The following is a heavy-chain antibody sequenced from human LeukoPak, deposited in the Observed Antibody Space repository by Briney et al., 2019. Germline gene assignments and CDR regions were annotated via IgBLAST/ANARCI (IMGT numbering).Heavy chain of an antibody. CDR3: ASFTMIALFDS. Sequence: PSETLSLTCSVSGYSITSGYYWGWIRQPPGKGLEWIGTIYQTGNTYYNPSLKSRVTISVDTSKNHFSLRLTSVTAADTAVYYCASFTMIALFDSWGQGTLVTVSS. J-gene: IGHJ4*02. D-gene: IGHD3-22*01. V-gene: IGHV4-38-2*02. CDR2: IYQTGNT. CDR1: GYSITSGYY.